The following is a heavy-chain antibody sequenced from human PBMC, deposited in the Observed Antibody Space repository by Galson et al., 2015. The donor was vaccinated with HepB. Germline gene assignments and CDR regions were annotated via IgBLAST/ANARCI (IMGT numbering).Heavy chain of an antibody. V-gene: IGHV3-23*01. J-gene: IGHJ4*02. CDR1: GFTFSSYA. D-gene: IGHD3-10*01. CDR3: VGYMVRGGRPYYFDY. Sequence: SLRLSCAASGFTFSSYAMSWVRQAPGKGLEWVSAISGSGGSTYYADSVKGRFTISRDNSKNTLYLQMNSLRAEDTAVYYCVGYMVRGGRPYYFDYWGQGTLVTVSS. CDR2: ISGSGGST.